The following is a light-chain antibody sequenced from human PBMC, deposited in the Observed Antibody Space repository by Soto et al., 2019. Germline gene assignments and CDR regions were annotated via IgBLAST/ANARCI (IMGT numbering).Light chain of an antibody. CDR1: QTINNW. CDR2: KTS. Sequence: DVQMTQSPSTLSASVGDRVTITCRASQTINNWLAWYQQRPGKAPTFLIYKTSTLETGVPSRFSGSGSGTEFTLTVSSLQPEDFAIYYCQQYNTYPWTFGEGIRVES. CDR3: QQYNTYPWT. V-gene: IGKV1-5*03. J-gene: IGKJ1*01.